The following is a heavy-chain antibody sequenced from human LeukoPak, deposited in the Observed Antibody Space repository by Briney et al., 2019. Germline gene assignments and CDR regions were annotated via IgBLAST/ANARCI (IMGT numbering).Heavy chain of an antibody. CDR2: ITSSSSTI. CDR1: GFTFSSYS. CDR3: ARGHDSSGYYPDY. D-gene: IGHD3-22*01. V-gene: IGHV3-48*01. Sequence: GGSLRLSCAASGFTFSSYSMTWVRQVPGQGLEWVSYITSSSSTIYYADSVKGRFTISRDNAKNSLYLQMNSLRAEDTAVYYCARGHDSSGYYPDYWGQGTLVTVSS. J-gene: IGHJ4*02.